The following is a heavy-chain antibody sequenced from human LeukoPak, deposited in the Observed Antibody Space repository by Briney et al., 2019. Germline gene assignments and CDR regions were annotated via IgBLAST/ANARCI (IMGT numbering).Heavy chain of an antibody. J-gene: IGHJ3*02. CDR1: GFSFGDDA. V-gene: IGHV3-49*03. CDR3: TRFDSGMVVFDI. CDR2: IRPKTSGATT. D-gene: IGHD2-15*01. Sequence: GGSLRLSCTTSGFSFGDDAMSWFRQAPGKGLEWVGFIRPKTSGATTEYAASVKGRFSISRDYSKSIAYLQMNNLKTEDTAVYYCTRFDSGMVVFDIWGQGTMVTVSS.